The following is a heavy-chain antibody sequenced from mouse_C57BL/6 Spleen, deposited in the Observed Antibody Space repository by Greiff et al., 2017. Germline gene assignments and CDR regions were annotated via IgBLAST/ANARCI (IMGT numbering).Heavy chain of an antibody. CDR2: ISYDGSN. V-gene: IGHV3-6*01. J-gene: IGHJ1*03. CDR3: AREAYYGSSIGYFDV. D-gene: IGHD1-1*01. CDR1: GYSITSGYY. Sequence: EVKLMESGPGLVKPSQSLSLTCSVTGYSITSGYYWNWIRQFPGNKLEWMGYISYDGSNNYNPSLKNRISITRDTSKNQFFLKLNSVTTEDTATYYCAREAYYGSSIGYFDVWGTGTTVTVSS.